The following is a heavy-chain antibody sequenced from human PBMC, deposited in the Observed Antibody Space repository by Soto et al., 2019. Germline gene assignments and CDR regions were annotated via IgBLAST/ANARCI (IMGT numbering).Heavy chain of an antibody. Sequence: QITLKESGPTLVKPTQTITLTCTFSGLSLNTNGVGVAWIRQPPGKDLECLALIYWDDDKRYSPSLKTRLSIAPEPSNTQVVLTMTNLDPVDAATYYCARDYGAPPHCYFGLDVWGQGTTVTVSS. V-gene: IGHV2-5*02. D-gene: IGHD3-10*01. CDR2: IYWDDDK. J-gene: IGHJ6*02. CDR1: GLSLNTNGVG. CDR3: ARDYGAPPHCYFGLDV.